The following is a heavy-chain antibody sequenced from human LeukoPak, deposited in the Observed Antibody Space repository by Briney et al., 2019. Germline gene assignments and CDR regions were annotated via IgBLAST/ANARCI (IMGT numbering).Heavy chain of an antibody. D-gene: IGHD1-1*01. CDR3: ARDKQLDWAHYYYYYMDV. J-gene: IGHJ6*03. Sequence: ASVKVSCKASGYTFTSYGISWVRQAPGQGLEWMGWVSAYNGNTNYAQKLQGRVTMTTDTSTSTAYMELRSLRSDDTAVYYCARDKQLDWAHYYYYYMDVWGKGTTVTVSS. CDR2: VSAYNGNT. CDR1: GYTFTSYG. V-gene: IGHV1-18*01.